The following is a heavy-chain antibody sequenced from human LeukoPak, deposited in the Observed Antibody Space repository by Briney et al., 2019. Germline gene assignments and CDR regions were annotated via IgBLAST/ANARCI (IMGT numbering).Heavy chain of an antibody. V-gene: IGHV3-23*01. CDR1: GFTFSNFF. D-gene: IGHD2-8*02. Sequence: GGSLRLSCAASGFTFSNFFMSWVRRAPGKGLEWVSSIGAIGGKTYYTDSVKGRFTISRDNSRNMLYLQMNSLRVEDTALYYCAQSGQLDSWGQGTLVTVSS. CDR2: IGAIGGKT. CDR3: AQSGQLDS. J-gene: IGHJ4*02.